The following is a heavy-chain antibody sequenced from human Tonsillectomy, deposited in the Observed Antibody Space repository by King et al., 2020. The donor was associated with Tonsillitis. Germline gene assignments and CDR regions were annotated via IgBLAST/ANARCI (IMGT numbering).Heavy chain of an antibody. CDR1: GFTCISYY. CDR2: IYRGATT. V-gene: IGHV3-53*04. CDR3: ASGDRLVAFDM. D-gene: IGHD3-16*01. J-gene: IGHJ3*02. Sequence: QLVQSGVGLVQPGGSLRLSCAPSGFTCISYYMSWVLQAPGRGLEWVPIIYRGATTYYADSVKGRFTISRNNFKNTVYLQMNSLRAEDTAVYYCASGDRLVAFDMWGQGTMVTVSS.